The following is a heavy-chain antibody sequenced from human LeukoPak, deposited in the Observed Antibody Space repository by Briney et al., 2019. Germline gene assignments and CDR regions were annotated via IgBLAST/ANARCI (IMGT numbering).Heavy chain of an antibody. J-gene: IGHJ5*02. CDR2: INHSGST. CDR3: ARGVRWLRLIGYNWFDP. Sequence: SETLSLTCAVYGGSSSGYYWSWIRQPPGKGLEWIGEINHSGSTNYNPSLKSRVTISVDTSKNQFSLKLSSVTAADTAVYYCARGVRWLRLIGYNWFDPWGQGTLVTVSS. D-gene: IGHD5-12*01. V-gene: IGHV4-34*01. CDR1: GGSSSGYY.